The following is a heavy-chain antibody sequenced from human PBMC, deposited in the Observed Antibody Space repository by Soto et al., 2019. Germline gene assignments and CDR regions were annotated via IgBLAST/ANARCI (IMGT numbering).Heavy chain of an antibody. CDR1: GFTFSDYA. Sequence: GGSLRLSCAASGFTFSDYAIHWVRQAPSKGLEWVAVISYDGYNAYYADSVKGRFTISRDNSKNKLYLQMDSLRPEDTAVYYCARDGGFSYGFDYYFDYWGQATLVTVSS. J-gene: IGHJ4*02. D-gene: IGHD5-18*01. CDR3: ARDGGFSYGFDYYFDY. V-gene: IGHV3-30-3*01. CDR2: ISYDGYNA.